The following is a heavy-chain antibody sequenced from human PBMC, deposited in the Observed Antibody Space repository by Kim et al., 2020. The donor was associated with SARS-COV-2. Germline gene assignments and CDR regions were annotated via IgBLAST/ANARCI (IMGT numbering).Heavy chain of an antibody. CDR2: ISYDGSNK. J-gene: IGHJ6*02. V-gene: IGHV3-30*18. CDR1: GFTFSSYG. D-gene: IGHD1-26*01. CDR3: AKGSSLLYYYYGMDV. Sequence: GGSLRLSCAASGFTFSSYGMHWVRQAPGKGLEWVAVISYDGSNKYYADSVKGRFTISRDNSKNTLYLQMNSLRAEDTAVYYCAKGSSLLYYYYGMDVWGQGTTVTVSS.